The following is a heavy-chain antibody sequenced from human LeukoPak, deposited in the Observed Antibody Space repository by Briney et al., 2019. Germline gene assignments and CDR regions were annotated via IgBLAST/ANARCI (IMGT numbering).Heavy chain of an antibody. D-gene: IGHD2-21*01. J-gene: IGHJ5*02. CDR1: GFTFYNYG. CDR3: LDL. Sequence: GGSLRLSCAASGFTFYNYGMHWVRQAPGKGLEWVAVISHDGSNIHYGDSVKGRFTISRDNSKNTLYYCAKDPYRVVVATGNYLDLWGQGTLVTVSA. CDR2: ISHDGSNI. V-gene: IGHV3-30*03.